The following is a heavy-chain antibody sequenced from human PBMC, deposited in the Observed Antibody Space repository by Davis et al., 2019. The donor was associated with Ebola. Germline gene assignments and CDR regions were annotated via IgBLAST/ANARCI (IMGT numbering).Heavy chain of an antibody. V-gene: IGHV4-34*01. D-gene: IGHD2-21*01. CDR3: ARLFRGRYYFDY. CDR1: GGSISTYY. CDR2: INHSGST. J-gene: IGHJ4*02. Sequence: PSETLSLTCTISGGSISTYYWSWIRQPPGKGLEWIGEINHSGSTNYNPSLKSRVTISVDTSKNQFSLKLSSVTAADTAVYYCARLFRGRYYFDYWGQGTLVTVSS.